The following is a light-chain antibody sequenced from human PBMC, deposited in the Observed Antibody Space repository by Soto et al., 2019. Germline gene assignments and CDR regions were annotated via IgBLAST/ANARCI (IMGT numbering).Light chain of an antibody. CDR2: ETS. Sequence: QAVVTQEPSLTVSPGGTVTLTCGSSTGAVTSGHYPYWFQQKPGQAPRTLIYETSNKHSWTPARFSGSLLGGKAALTLSGVQPEDEAEYYCLLYYGGGQLYVFGTGTKVTVL. CDR3: LLYYGGGQLYV. V-gene: IGLV7-46*01. CDR1: TGAVTSGHY. J-gene: IGLJ1*01.